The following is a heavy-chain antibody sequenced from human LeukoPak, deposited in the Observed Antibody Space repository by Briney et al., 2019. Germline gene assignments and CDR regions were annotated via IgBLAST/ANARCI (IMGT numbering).Heavy chain of an antibody. V-gene: IGHV4-39*01. J-gene: IGHJ6*02. CDR2: IYYSGST. CDR1: GGSISSSSYY. CDR3: ARQGIQQRRLGYYYYSMDV. Sequence: NSSETLSLTCTVSGGSISSSSYYWGWIRQPPGKGLEWIGSIYYSGSTYYNPSLKSRVTISVDTSKNQFSLKLSSVTAADTAVYYCARQGIQQRRLGYYYYSMDVWGQGTTVTVSS. D-gene: IGHD5-18*01.